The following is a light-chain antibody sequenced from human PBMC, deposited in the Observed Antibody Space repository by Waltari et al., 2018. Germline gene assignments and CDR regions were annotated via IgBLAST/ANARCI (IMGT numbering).Light chain of an antibody. CDR3: QQYNTYPLT. J-gene: IGKJ4*01. CDR1: QSISSW. V-gene: IGKV1-5*03. Sequence: TCRASQSISSWFALYQHKPGKAPNLLIYKASSLESGVPSRFSGSGSGTEFTLTISSLQPDDFATYFCQQYNTYPLTFGGGTKVEIK. CDR2: KAS.